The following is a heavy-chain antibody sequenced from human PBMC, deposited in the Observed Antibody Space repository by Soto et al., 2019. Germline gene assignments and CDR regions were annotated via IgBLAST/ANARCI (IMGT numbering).Heavy chain of an antibody. Sequence: VQLVESGGGVVQPGGSLRLSCAASGFSFSSYGIHWVRQAPGKGLEWVAVISNEGSIQYYADSVKGRFTISRDNSENKVFLQINSLRGEDTAVYYCAKEGGTMGTSESYGFDYWGQGSRVTVSS. D-gene: IGHD3-16*01. CDR3: AKEGGTMGTSESYGFDY. CDR1: GFSFSSYG. CDR2: ISNEGSIQ. J-gene: IGHJ4*02. V-gene: IGHV3-30*18.